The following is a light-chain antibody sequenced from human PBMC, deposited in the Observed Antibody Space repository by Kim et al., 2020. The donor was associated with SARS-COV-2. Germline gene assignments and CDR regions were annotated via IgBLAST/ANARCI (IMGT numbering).Light chain of an antibody. Sequence: QSITISCTGTSSDVGTYNYVSWYQQHPGKAPKLMIYDVSNRPSGVSNRFSGSKSGNTASLTISGLQAEDEADYYCTSYTSYSTYVFGSGTKVTVL. CDR3: TSYTSYSTYV. V-gene: IGLV2-14*03. CDR1: SSDVGTYNY. J-gene: IGLJ1*01. CDR2: DVS.